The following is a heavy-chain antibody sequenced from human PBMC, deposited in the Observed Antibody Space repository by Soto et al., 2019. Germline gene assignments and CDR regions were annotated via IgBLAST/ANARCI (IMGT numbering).Heavy chain of an antibody. CDR2: IIPTFGTP. J-gene: IGHJ4*02. CDR3: ARYDYNGYYFDY. CDR1: GYTFTSYA. Sequence: SVKVSCKASGYTFTSYAMHWVRQAPGQRLEWMGGIIPTFGTPIYAQKLQGRVTITADESTSTAYMELSSLRSEDTAVYYCARYDYNGYYFDYWGQGTLVTVSS. V-gene: IGHV1-69*13. D-gene: IGHD4-4*01.